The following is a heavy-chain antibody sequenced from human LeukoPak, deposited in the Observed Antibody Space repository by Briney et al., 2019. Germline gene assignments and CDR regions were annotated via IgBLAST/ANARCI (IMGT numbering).Heavy chain of an antibody. Sequence: QPGRSLRLSCAASGFTFSSYAMHWVRQAPGKGLEWVAVISYDGSNKYYADSVKGRFTISRDNSKNTLYLQMNSLRAEDTAVYYCAKDRRDTGSYSPVDYWGQGTLVTVSS. J-gene: IGHJ4*02. CDR2: ISYDGSNK. CDR1: GFTFSSYA. CDR3: AKDRRDTGSYSPVDY. D-gene: IGHD1-26*01. V-gene: IGHV3-30-3*01.